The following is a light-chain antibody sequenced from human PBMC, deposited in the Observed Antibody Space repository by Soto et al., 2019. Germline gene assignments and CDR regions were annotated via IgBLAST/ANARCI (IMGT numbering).Light chain of an antibody. CDR2: DAS. V-gene: IGKV1-33*01. CDR3: QQYESLPLT. CDR1: QDITNY. J-gene: IGKJ5*01. Sequence: DIQMTHSPSSLSASVGDRVTITFHASQDITNYLNWYQQKPGKAPRLLLYDASSLETGVPSRFSGSGSGTGFTFTISSLQPEDFATYYCQQYESLPLTFGQGTRLEIK.